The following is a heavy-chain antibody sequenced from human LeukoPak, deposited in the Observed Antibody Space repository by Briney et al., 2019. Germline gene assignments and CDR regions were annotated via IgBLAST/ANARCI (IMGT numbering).Heavy chain of an antibody. CDR2: MSSSSSTI. D-gene: IGHD3-22*01. Sequence: PGGSLRLSCAASGFTFSSYSMYWVCQAPGKGLEWVSDMSSSSSTIYYADSVKGRFTISRDNAKNSLYLQMNSLRDEDTAVYYCATLTLGYDSSGYANDYWGQGTLVTVSS. CDR3: ATLTLGYDSSGYANDY. CDR1: GFTFSSYS. V-gene: IGHV3-48*02. J-gene: IGHJ4*02.